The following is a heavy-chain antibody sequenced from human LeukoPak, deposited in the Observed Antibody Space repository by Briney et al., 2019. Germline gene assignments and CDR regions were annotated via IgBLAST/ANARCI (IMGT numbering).Heavy chain of an antibody. D-gene: IGHD3-10*01. CDR2: IYHSGSA. CDR1: GGSISSSNW. Sequence: SGTLSLTCAVSGGSISSSNWWNWVRQPPGKGLEWIGEIYHSGSANYNPSLRSRVTISLDKSENQFSLKLNSVTAADTAVYYCARKVRGVYNFDNWGRGTLVTVSS. V-gene: IGHV4-4*02. CDR3: ARKVRGVYNFDN. J-gene: IGHJ4*02.